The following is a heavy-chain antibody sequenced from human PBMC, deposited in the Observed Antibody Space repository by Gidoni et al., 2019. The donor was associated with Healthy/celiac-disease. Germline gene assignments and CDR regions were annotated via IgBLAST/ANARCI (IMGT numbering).Heavy chain of an antibody. D-gene: IGHD3-16*01. CDR1: GSSFSSHW. CDR3: ARVLNRNTWGLGG. V-gene: IGHV3-74*01. Sequence: EVQLVESSGGLVQPGGSMSLSCSASGSSFSSHWMHWVGQAPGKGLVWVSSINRDGSSTNYADCVKGRFTISKDNAKNTLYLQMNSLRAEDTAVYYCARVLNRNTWGLGGWGQGTLVTVSS. J-gene: IGHJ4*02. CDR2: INRDGSST.